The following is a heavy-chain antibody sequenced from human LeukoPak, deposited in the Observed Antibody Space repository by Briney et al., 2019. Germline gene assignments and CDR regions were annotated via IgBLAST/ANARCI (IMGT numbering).Heavy chain of an antibody. J-gene: IGHJ4*02. CDR1: GYTFTSYG. Sequence: ASVKASCKASGYTFTSYGISWVRQAPGQGLEWMGWISAYNGNTNYAQKLQGRVTMTTDTSTSTAYMELRSLRSDDTAVYYCARDPHCYYDSSGYQDLFDYWGQGTLVTVSS. CDR2: ISAYNGNT. V-gene: IGHV1-18*01. D-gene: IGHD3-22*01. CDR3: ARDPHCYYDSSGYQDLFDY.